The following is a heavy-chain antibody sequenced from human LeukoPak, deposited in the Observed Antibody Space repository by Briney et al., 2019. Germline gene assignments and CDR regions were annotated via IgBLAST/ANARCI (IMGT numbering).Heavy chain of an antibody. J-gene: IGHJ4*02. CDR2: INAGNGNT. V-gene: IGHV1-3*01. CDR3: ASDRGRSITAAGIFDY. CDR1: GYTFTSYA. Sequence: GASVKVSCKTSGYTFTSYAMHWVRQAPGQRLEWMGWINAGNGNTKYSQKFQGRVTITRDTSASTAYMELSSLRSEDTAVYYCASDRGRSITAAGIFDYWGQGTLVTVSS. D-gene: IGHD6-13*01.